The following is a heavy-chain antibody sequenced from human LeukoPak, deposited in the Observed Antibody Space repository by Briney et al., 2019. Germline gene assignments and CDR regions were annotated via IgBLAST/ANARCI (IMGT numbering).Heavy chain of an antibody. V-gene: IGHV5-51*01. Sequence: GESLKISCKGSGYRFTSYWIGWVRQMPGKGLGWMGIILPGDSDTRYNPSFQGQVTISADESISTAYLQWSSLKASDTAMYYCARLRSAYGDYGDAFDIWGQGTMVTVSS. CDR3: ARLRSAYGDYGDAFDI. CDR2: ILPGDSDT. D-gene: IGHD4-17*01. J-gene: IGHJ3*02. CDR1: GYRFTSYW.